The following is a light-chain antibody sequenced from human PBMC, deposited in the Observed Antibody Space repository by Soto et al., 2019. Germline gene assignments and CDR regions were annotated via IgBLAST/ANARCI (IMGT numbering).Light chain of an antibody. V-gene: IGLV1-47*01. Sequence: QSVLTQPPSASGTPGQMVTSSCAGSSSNIGSNYVYWYQQLPGTAPKLLIYRNNQRPSGVPDRFSGSKSGTSASLAISGLRSEDEADYYCAAWDDSLSGVFGGGTKLTVL. CDR3: AAWDDSLSGV. J-gene: IGLJ3*02. CDR1: SSNIGSNY. CDR2: RNN.